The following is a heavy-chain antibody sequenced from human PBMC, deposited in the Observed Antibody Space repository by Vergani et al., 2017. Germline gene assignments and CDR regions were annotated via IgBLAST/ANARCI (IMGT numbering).Heavy chain of an antibody. V-gene: IGHV3-21*04. Sequence: EVQLVESGGGLVKPGGSLRLSCAASGFTFSSYSMNWVRQAPGKGLEWVSSISSSSSYIYYADSVKGRFTISRDNAKNSLYLQMNSLRAEDTALYYCAKARYCSGGSCYLLDIWGQGTMVTVSS. D-gene: IGHD2-15*01. CDR1: GFTFSSYS. J-gene: IGHJ3*02. CDR2: ISSSSSYI. CDR3: AKARYCSGGSCYLLDI.